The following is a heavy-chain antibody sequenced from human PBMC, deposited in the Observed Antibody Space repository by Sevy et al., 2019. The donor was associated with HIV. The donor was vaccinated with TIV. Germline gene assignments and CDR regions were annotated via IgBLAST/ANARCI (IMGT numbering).Heavy chain of an antibody. J-gene: IGHJ4*02. V-gene: IGHV3-7*01. CDR1: GFTFGTYW. Sequence: GESLKISCAASGFTFGTYWMTWVRQPPGKGLEWVANIKPDGSESSYADSVKGRFAISSDNAKNFLFLQMNSLRVEDTAVYYHARNTGDDWGQGTLVTVSS. CDR3: ARNTGDD. CDR2: IKPDGSES. D-gene: IGHD2-8*02.